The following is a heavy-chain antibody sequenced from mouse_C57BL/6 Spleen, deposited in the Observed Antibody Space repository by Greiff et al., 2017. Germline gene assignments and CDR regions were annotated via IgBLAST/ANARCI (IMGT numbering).Heavy chain of an antibody. V-gene: IGHV1-5*01. CDR1: GYTFTSYW. D-gene: IGHD1-1*01. CDR3: TRDFYYGSSALAMDY. Sequence: VHVKQSGPVLASPGASVKMSCKTSGYTFTSYWMHWVKQRPGQGLEWIGAIYPGNSDTSYNQKFKGKAKLTAVTSASTAYMELSSLTNEDSAVYYCTRDFYYGSSALAMDYWGQGTSGTVSS. J-gene: IGHJ4*01. CDR2: IYPGNSDT.